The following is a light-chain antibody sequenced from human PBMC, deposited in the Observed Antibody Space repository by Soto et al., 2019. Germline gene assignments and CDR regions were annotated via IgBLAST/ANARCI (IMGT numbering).Light chain of an antibody. CDR3: QQYNNWPPLIT. Sequence: IVMTLSPATLSVTPGEGATLSCSASQSVSSNLAWYQQKPGQAPRLLIYGASTRATGIPARFSGSGSGTEFTLTISSLQSEDFAVYYCQQYNNWPPLITFGQGTRLEIK. CDR1: QSVSSN. J-gene: IGKJ5*01. CDR2: GAS. V-gene: IGKV3-15*01.